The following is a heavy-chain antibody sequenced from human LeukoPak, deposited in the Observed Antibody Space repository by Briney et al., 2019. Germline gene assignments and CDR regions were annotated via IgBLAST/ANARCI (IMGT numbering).Heavy chain of an antibody. J-gene: IGHJ4*02. D-gene: IGHD3-10*01. CDR2: IYSGGST. V-gene: IGHV3-66*02. CDR3: TRPRLVYGSGSYHFDY. CDR1: GFTVSSNY. Sequence: PGGSLRLSCSASGFTVSSNYMSWFRQAPGKGLEWVAVIYSGGSTYYADSVKGRFTISRDNSKNTLYLQMNSLRAEDTAVYYCTRPRLVYGSGSYHFDYWGQGTLVTVSS.